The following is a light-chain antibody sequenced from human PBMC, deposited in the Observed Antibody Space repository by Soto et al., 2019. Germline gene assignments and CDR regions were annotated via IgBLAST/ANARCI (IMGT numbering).Light chain of an antibody. V-gene: IGKV1-5*03. Sequence: DIQMTQSPSTLSASVGDRVTITCRASQSISRWLACYKQKPGKAPKLLVYKPANLDSGVPSRLSGSPSGTEFTLIISSLQPDDFATYYCQQYTSYSLFGQGTKLEIK. CDR1: QSISRW. J-gene: IGKJ2*01. CDR2: KPA. CDR3: QQYTSYSL.